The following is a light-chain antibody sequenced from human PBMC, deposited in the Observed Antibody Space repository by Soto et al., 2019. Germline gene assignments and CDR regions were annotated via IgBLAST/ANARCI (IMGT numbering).Light chain of an antibody. V-gene: IGLV2-18*02. Sequence: QSVLTQPPSVSGSPGQSVAISCTGTSSVVGSYNRVSWYQQPPGAAPKLMIYEVSNRSSGVPDRFSGSKSGNTASLTISGLQAEDEADYYCNSYTGSSTYVFGTGTKVTV. CDR2: EVS. CDR1: SSVVGSYNR. CDR3: NSYTGSSTYV. J-gene: IGLJ1*01.